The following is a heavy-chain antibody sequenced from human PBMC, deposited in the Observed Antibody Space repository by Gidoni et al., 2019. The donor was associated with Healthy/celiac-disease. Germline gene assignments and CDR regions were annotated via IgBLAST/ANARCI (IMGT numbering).Heavy chain of an antibody. CDR1: GFTVSSNY. V-gene: IGHV3-53*01. Sequence: EVQLVESGGGLIQPGGSLRLSCAASGFTVSSNYMSWVRQAPGKGLEWVSVIYSGGSTYYADSVKGRFTISRDNSKNTLYLQMNSLRAEDTAVYYCARGRYSSGWYKGVYFQHWGQGTLVTVSS. J-gene: IGHJ1*01. D-gene: IGHD6-19*01. CDR2: IYSGGST. CDR3: ARGRYSSGWYKGVYFQH.